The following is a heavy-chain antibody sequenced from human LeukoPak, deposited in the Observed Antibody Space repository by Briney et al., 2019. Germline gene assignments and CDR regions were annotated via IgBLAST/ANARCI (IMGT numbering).Heavy chain of an antibody. V-gene: IGHV3-21*01. CDR3: AGDLLPQIHTLHDY. CDR2: ISSSSSYI. J-gene: IGHJ4*02. Sequence: GGSLRLSCAASGFTFSSYSMNWVRQAPGKGLEWVSSISSSSSYIYYADSVKGRFTISRDNAKNSLYLQMNSLRGEDTAVYYCAGDLLPQIHTLHDYWGQGTLVTVSS. D-gene: IGHD2-15*01. CDR1: GFTFSSYS.